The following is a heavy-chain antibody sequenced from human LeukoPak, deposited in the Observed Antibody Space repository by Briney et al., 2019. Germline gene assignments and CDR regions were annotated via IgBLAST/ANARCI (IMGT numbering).Heavy chain of an antibody. J-gene: IGHJ4*02. CDR3: ARHLSGITGYTYGRGIDY. CDR1: GFTFSSYW. D-gene: IGHD5-18*01. V-gene: IGHV3-74*01. CDR2: INSDGSST. Sequence: GGSLRLSCAASGFTFSSYWMHWVRQAPGKGLVWVSRINSDGSSTRYADSVKGRFTISRDNAKTSLYLQMNSLRAEDTAVYYCARHLSGITGYTYGRGIDYWGQGTLVTVSS.